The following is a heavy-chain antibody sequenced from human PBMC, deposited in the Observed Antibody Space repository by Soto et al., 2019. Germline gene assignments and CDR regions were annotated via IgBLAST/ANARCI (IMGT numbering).Heavy chain of an antibody. CDR1: GFMFSSYA. CDR2: QTYDGSNK. CDR3: ARAGGLLVDY. J-gene: IGHJ4*02. V-gene: IGHV3-30-3*01. Sequence: QVQLVESGGGVVQPGRSLRLSCAASGFMFSSYAMHWVRQAPGKGLEWVAVQTYDGSNKYYAASVKGRFTISRDNSKNTLYLQMNSLRAEDTAVYYCARAGGLLVDYWGQGTLVTVSS. D-gene: IGHD1-26*01.